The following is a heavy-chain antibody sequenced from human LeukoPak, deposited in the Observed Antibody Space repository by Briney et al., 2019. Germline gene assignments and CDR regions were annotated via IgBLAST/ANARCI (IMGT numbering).Heavy chain of an antibody. J-gene: IGHJ4*02. CDR3: ARDCSGGSCYWGYFDY. D-gene: IGHD2-15*01. CDR1: GYTFTSYY. V-gene: IGHV1-46*01. Sequence: ASVKVSCKASGYTFTSYYMHWVRQAPGQGLEWMGIINPSGGSTSYAQKFQGRVTMTRDTSTSTVYMELSSLRSEDTAVYYCARDCSGGSCYWGYFDYWGQGTLVTVSS. CDR2: INPSGGST.